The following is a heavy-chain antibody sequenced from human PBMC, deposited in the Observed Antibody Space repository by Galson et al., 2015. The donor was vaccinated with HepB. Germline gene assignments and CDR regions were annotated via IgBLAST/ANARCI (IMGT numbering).Heavy chain of an antibody. CDR3: ARDRWVSRGVAVAGTGGLDY. V-gene: IGHV3-7*03. Sequence: SLRLSCAASGFTFSSYWMSWVRQAPGKGLEWVANIRQDGSEKYYVDSVKGRFTISRDNAKNSLYLQMNSLRAEDTAVYYCARDRWVSRGVAVAGTGGLDYWGQGTLVTVSS. CDR2: IRQDGSEK. D-gene: IGHD6-19*01. CDR1: GFTFSSYW. J-gene: IGHJ4*02.